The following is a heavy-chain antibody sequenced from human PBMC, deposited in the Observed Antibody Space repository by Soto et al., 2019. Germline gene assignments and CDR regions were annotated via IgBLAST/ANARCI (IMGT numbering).Heavy chain of an antibody. J-gene: IGHJ4*02. CDR1: GFTFSSYG. Sequence: GGSLRLSCAASGFTFSSYGMHWFRQAPGKGLEWVQVISYNASNKYYADSVKGRFTISRDNSKNTLYLQMNSLRAEDTAVYYCAKVPGCSGGQIAYLFDYWGQGTLVTVSS. CDR2: ISYNASNK. V-gene: IGHV3-30*18. D-gene: IGHD3-10*02. CDR3: AKVPGCSGGQIAYLFDY.